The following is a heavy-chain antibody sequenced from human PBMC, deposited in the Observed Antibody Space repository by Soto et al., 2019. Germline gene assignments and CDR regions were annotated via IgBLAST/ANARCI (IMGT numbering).Heavy chain of an antibody. Sequence: ASVKVSCKASGYTFTGYYMHWVRQAPGQGLEWMGWINPNSGGTNYAQKFQGRVTMTRDTSISTAYMELSRLRSDDTAVYYCAGYRSYCSSTKGVYGMDVWGQGPTVTVSS. V-gene: IGHV1-2*02. CDR2: INPNSGGT. D-gene: IGHD2-2*01. CDR1: GYTFTGYY. CDR3: AGYRSYCSSTKGVYGMDV. J-gene: IGHJ6*02.